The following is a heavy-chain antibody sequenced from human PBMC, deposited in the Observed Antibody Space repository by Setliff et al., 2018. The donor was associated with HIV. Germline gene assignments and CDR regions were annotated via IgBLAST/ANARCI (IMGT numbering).Heavy chain of an antibody. D-gene: IGHD7-27*01. V-gene: IGHV1-18*01. CDR2: ISGYNGNT. Sequence: GASVKVSCKASGYTFTNYGISWVRQAPGQGLEWMGWISGYNGNTNFAQKLQGRVTITRDTSASTAYMELSSRRSEDTAVYYCARIPTGGAFDIWGQGTVVTVSS. J-gene: IGHJ3*02. CDR3: ARIPTGGAFDI. CDR1: GYTFTNYG.